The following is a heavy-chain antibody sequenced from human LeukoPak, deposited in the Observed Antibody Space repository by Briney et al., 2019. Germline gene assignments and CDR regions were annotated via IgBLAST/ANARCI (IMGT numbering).Heavy chain of an antibody. J-gene: IGHJ3*02. V-gene: IGHV3-48*03. CDR3: VRDHEYSYCGGDCSPGLDAFDI. CDR1: GFTFSSYE. D-gene: IGHD2-21*02. Sequence: GGSLSLSCAASGFTFSSYEMNWVRQAPGKGLEWVSYISSSGSTIYYADSVKGRFTISRDNAKNSLYLQMNSLRAEDTAVYYCVRDHEYSYCGGDCSPGLDAFDIRGQGTMVTVSS. CDR2: ISSSGSTI.